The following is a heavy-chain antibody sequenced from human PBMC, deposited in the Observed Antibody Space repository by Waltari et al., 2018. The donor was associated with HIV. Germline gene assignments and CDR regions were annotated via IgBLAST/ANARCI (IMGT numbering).Heavy chain of an antibody. D-gene: IGHD7-27*01. V-gene: IGHV3-48*01. J-gene: IGHJ4*02. Sequence: EVQLVESGGGLVQPGGSLRLSCAASGFTFSTYTMNWVRQDPGKGVVWVSYISRSSSSIFYADSVKGRFTISRDNAKNSLYLQMNSLRVEDTAVYYCARDINGGWGYWGQGTLVTVAS. CDR1: GFTFSTYT. CDR2: ISRSSSSI. CDR3: ARDINGGWGY.